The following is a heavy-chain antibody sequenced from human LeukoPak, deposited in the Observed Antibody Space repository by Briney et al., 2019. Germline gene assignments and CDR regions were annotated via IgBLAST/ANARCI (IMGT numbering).Heavy chain of an antibody. D-gene: IGHD3-10*01. V-gene: IGHV1-46*01. CDR2: INPSGGST. Sequence: ASVKVSCKASGYTFTSYYMHWVRQAPGQGLEWMGTINPSGGSTSYAQKFQGRVTMTRDMSTSTVYMELSSLRSEDTAVYYCANIAITYYYGSGMLDPWGQGTLVTVSS. J-gene: IGHJ5*02. CDR1: GYTFTSYY. CDR3: ANIAITYYYGSGMLDP.